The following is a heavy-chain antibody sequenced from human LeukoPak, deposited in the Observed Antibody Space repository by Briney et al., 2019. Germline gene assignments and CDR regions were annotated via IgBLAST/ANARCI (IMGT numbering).Heavy chain of an antibody. CDR1: RDSLSSNSAA. Sequence: SQTISLTCPLYRDSLSSNSAAWNWIRQSRSRGLEWLGKTYYTPKRYSDYAVSVKSRITLHQEPSKHQFSLQLNTVPPYVTAVYYWARDRSAVAGDSWGQGTLVTVSS. J-gene: IGHJ4*02. CDR2: TYYTPKRYS. CDR3: ARDRSAVAGDS. V-gene: IGHV6-1*01. D-gene: IGHD6-19*01.